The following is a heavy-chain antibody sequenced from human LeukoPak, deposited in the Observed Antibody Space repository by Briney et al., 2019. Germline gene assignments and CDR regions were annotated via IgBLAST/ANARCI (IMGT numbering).Heavy chain of an antibody. CDR2: ISAYNGNT. J-gene: IGHJ3*02. Sequence: ASVKVSCKASGYTFTSYGISWVRQAPGQGLEWMGWISAYNGNTNYAQKLQGRVTMTTDTSTSTAYMELRSLRSDDTAVYYCARGRGLKGYCSGGSCSGRDIWGQGTMVTVSS. D-gene: IGHD2-15*01. CDR3: ARGRGLKGYCSGGSCSGRDI. CDR1: GYTFTSYG. V-gene: IGHV1-18*01.